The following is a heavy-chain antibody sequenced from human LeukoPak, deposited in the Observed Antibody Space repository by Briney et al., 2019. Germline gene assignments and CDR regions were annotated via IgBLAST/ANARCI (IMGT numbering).Heavy chain of an antibody. Sequence: ASVKVSCKASGYTFTGYYMRWVRQAPGQGLEWMGWINPNSGGTNYAQKFQGRVTMTRDTSISTAYMELSRLRSDDTAVYYCARDYDSSGYYSAPWGQGTLVTVSS. J-gene: IGHJ5*02. D-gene: IGHD3-22*01. CDR3: ARDYDSSGYYSAP. CDR2: INPNSGGT. CDR1: GYTFTGYY. V-gene: IGHV1-2*02.